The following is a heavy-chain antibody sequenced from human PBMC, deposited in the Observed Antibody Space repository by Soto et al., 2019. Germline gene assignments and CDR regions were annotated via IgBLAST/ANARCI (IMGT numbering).Heavy chain of an antibody. CDR3: ARDRVDIVVVEIATGYFDY. J-gene: IGHJ4*02. D-gene: IGHD2-15*01. CDR2: ISYDGSNK. V-gene: IGHV3-30-3*01. CDR1: GFTFSSYA. Sequence: QVQLVESGGGVVQPGRSLRLSCAASGFTFSSYAMHWVRQAPGKGLEWVAVISYDGSNKYYADSVKGRFTISRDNSKNTLYLQMNSLRAEDTAVYYCARDRVDIVVVEIATGYFDYWGQGTLVTVSS.